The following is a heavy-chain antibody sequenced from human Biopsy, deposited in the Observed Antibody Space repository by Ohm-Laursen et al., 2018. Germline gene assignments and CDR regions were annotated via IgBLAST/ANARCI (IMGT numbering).Heavy chain of an antibody. J-gene: IGHJ6*02. V-gene: IGHV3-21*01. Sequence: SLRLSCSASGFTFSGHAMSWVRQAPGKGLEWISYISETSSHIYDADSVKGRFTVARDNAKNSLYLQLNSLRAEDTAVYYCARDSRRTAREGGMDVWGQGTTVTVS. CDR1: GFTFSGHA. D-gene: IGHD6-6*01. CDR2: ISETSSHI. CDR3: ARDSRRTAREGGMDV.